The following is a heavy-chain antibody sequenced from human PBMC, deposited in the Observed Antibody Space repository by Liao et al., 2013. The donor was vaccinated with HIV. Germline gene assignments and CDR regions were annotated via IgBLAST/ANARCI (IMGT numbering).Heavy chain of an antibody. CDR2: IYYSGST. Sequence: QLQLQESGPGLVKPSETLSLTCTVSGGSISSSSYYWGWIRQPPGKGLEWIGSIYYSGSTYYNPSLKSRVTISVDTSKNQFSLKLSSVTAADTAVYYCAKGGTSNDYSLRLRGDHGNLVPPSP. V-gene: IGHV4-39*07. J-gene: IGHJ4*03. CDR3: AKGGTSNDYSLRLR. CDR1: GGSISSSSYY. D-gene: IGHD4-11*01.